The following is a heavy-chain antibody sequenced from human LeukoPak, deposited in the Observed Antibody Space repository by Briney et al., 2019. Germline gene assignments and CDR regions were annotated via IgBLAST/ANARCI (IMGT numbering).Heavy chain of an antibody. Sequence: GGSLRLSCAASGFTFSSYWMHWVRQAPGKGLVWVSRINSDGSSTSYADSVKGRFTISRDNSKNTLYLQMNSLRAEDTAVYYCAKGVIAAPFDYWGQGTLVTVSS. CDR3: AKGVIAAPFDY. CDR1: GFTFSSYW. D-gene: IGHD6-13*01. V-gene: IGHV3-74*01. J-gene: IGHJ4*02. CDR2: INSDGSST.